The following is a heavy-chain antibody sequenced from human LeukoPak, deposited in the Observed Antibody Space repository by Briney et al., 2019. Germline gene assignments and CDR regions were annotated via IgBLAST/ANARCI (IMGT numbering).Heavy chain of an antibody. CDR2: IYPGDSDT. CDR1: GYSFSTYW. Sequence: GESLKISCKGSGYSFSTYWTAWVRQMPGKGLEWMGIIYPGDSDTRYSPSFQGQFTISADKSISTAYLQWSSLKASDSAIYYCAGAAAGTAIDSWGQGTLVTVSS. V-gene: IGHV5-51*01. CDR3: AGAAAGTAIDS. J-gene: IGHJ4*02. D-gene: IGHD6-13*01.